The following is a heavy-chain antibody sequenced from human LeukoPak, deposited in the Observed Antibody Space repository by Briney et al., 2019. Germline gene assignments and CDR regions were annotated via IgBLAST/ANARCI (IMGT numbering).Heavy chain of an antibody. Sequence: GGSLRLSCVASGFTFSSYNMNWVRQPPGKGLEWVSYISGSGTTIYYADSVRGRFTISRDNAKSSLYLQMKSLRAEDTAVYYCARVGSGDAFDIWGQGTMVTVSS. CDR2: ISGSGTTI. CDR3: ARVGSGDAFDI. D-gene: IGHD2-15*01. J-gene: IGHJ3*02. V-gene: IGHV3-48*01. CDR1: GFTFSSYN.